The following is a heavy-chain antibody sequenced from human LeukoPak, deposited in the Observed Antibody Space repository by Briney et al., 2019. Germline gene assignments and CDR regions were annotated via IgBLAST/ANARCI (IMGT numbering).Heavy chain of an antibody. V-gene: IGHV1-46*01. CDR2: INLNAVTT. CDR1: GYTFTSYG. CDR3: AREGAAEAKNFDY. D-gene: IGHD6-25*01. J-gene: IGHJ4*02. Sequence: ASVKVSCKASGYTFTSYGISWVRQAPGQGLEWVGIINLNAVTTRYAQKFQGRNTVTRDTSTSTVYMELSSLRSEDTAVYFCAREGAAEAKNFDYWGQGTLVIVSS.